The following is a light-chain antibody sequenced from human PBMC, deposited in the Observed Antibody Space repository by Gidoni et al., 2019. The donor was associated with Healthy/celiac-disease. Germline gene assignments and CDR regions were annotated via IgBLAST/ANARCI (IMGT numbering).Light chain of an antibody. CDR1: QSVSSY. CDR3: QQRSNLLT. CDR2: DAS. V-gene: IGKV3-11*01. J-gene: IGKJ4*01. Sequence: IVLTLSPATLSLSPAERATLSCRASQSVSSYLAWYQQKPGQATRLLIYDASNRATGIPARFSGSGSGTDFTLTVSSREHEDFAVYYCQQRSNLLTFGGGTKVEIK.